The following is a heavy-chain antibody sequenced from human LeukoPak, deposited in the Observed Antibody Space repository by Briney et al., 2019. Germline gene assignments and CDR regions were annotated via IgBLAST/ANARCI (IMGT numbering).Heavy chain of an antibody. CDR1: GYTFTGYC. CDR2: INPNSGGT. D-gene: IGHD2-2*01. CDR3: ARSQCSSTICYDWFDP. V-gene: IGHV1-2*02. J-gene: IGHJ5*02. Sequence: ASVKVSCKASGYTFTGYCMHWVRQAPGQGLEWMGWINPNSGGTNYAQKFQGRVTMTRDTSISTAYMELSRLRSDDTAVYYCARSQCSSTICYDWFDPWGQGTLVTVSS.